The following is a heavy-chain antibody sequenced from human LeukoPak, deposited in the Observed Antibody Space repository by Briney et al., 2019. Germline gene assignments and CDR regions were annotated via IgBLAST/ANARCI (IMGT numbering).Heavy chain of an antibody. CDR2: IYTSGST. CDR3: ARVNSGYDWD. J-gene: IGHJ4*02. D-gene: IGHD5-12*01. CDR1: GGSISIYH. V-gene: IGHV4-4*07. Sequence: SETPSLTCTVSGGSISIYHWSWIRQPAGKGLEWIGRIYTSGSTNYNPSLKRRVTMSVDTSKNQFSLKLTSVTAADTAVYYCARVNSGYDWDWGQGTLVTVSS.